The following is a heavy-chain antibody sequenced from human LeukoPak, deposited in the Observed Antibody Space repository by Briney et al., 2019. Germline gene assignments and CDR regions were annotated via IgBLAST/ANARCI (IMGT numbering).Heavy chain of an antibody. D-gene: IGHD4-17*01. CDR3: ARDYGDY. CDR1: GYTFTSYY. Sequence: ASVKVSCKASGYTFTSYYMHWVRQAPGQGLEWMGIINPSGGSTSYAQKFQGRVTITADKSTSTAYMELSSLRSEDTAVYYCARDYGDYWGQGTLVTVSS. CDR2: INPSGGST. V-gene: IGHV1-46*01. J-gene: IGHJ4*02.